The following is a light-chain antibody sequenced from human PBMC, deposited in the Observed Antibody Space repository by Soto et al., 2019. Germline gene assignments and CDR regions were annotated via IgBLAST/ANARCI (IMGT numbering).Light chain of an antibody. CDR1: QSISRW. Sequence: DIQMTQSPSTLSLSAGDSVTITCRASQSISRWLAWYQQKPGKAPKILISDASSLESGVPARFSGSGSGTEFTLTISSLQPDDFATYYCHQYSSYWTFGQGTKVDIK. CDR2: DAS. CDR3: HQYSSYWT. J-gene: IGKJ1*01. V-gene: IGKV1-5*01.